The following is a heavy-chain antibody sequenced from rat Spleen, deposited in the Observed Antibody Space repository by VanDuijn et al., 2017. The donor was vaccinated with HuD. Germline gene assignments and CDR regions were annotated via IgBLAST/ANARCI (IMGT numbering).Heavy chain of an antibody. V-gene: IGHV5S14*01. D-gene: IGHD1-5*01. J-gene: IGHJ2*01. CDR3: ARGGTIAFDY. CDR1: GFTFSNSG. Sequence: EVQLVESGGGLVQPGRSLKLSCAASGFTFSNSGMASVRQTPTKGLEWLASISSGGCNTYYRDSVKGRFTISRDNAKNTQYLQMDSLRSEETATYYCARGGTIAFDYWGQGVMVTVSS. CDR2: ISSGGCNT.